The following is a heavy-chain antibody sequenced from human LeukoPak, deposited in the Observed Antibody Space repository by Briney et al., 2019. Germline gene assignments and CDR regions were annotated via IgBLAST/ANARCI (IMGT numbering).Heavy chain of an antibody. CDR3: AKDGAFIGERQPLGGFDY. D-gene: IGHD1-1*01. CDR1: GFTFSSYG. Sequence: GRSLRLSCAASGFTFSSYGMHWVHQAPGKGLEWVAVISYDGSNKYYADSAKGRFTISRDNSKNTLYLQMNSLRAEDTAVYYCAKDGAFIGERQPLGGFDYWGQGTLVTVSS. CDR2: ISYDGSNK. V-gene: IGHV3-30*18. J-gene: IGHJ4*02.